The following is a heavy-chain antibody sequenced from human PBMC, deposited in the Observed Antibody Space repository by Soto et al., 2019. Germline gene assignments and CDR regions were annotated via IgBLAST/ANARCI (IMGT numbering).Heavy chain of an antibody. CDR1: GYSFTRHD. V-gene: IGHV1-8*01. CDR3: ARGAYNDYSHWFDP. CDR2: MNPNSGNA. D-gene: IGHD4-4*01. Sequence: QVQLVQSGAAGRKPGASVRVSCKATGYSFTRHDINWLRQAAGQGLEWMGWMNPNSGNAVYAQKFQGRVTMTRNTSITTAYIEVTSLKSEDTAVYFCARGAYNDYSHWFDPWGQGTLVTVSS. J-gene: IGHJ5*02.